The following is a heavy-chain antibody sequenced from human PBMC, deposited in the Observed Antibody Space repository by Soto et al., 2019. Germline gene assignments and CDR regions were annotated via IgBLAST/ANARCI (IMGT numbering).Heavy chain of an antibody. V-gene: IGHV4-4*02. CDR1: GGSIRSGNW. CDR2: IXHSGKX. J-gene: IGHJ4*02. CDR3: ASHRGNTYGLYDY. Sequence: LXXTCAVSGGSIRSGNWWSWVRQSPRKGLEWIGEIXHSGKXKPNQSLKSRVXISIDKSXXHFSLKLTYVTAADTAVYYCASHRGNTYGLYDYWGKGTLVTVYS. D-gene: IGHD5-18*01.